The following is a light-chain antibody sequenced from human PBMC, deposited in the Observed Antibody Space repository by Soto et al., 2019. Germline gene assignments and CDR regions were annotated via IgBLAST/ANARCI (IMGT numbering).Light chain of an antibody. V-gene: IGKV1-39*01. J-gene: IGKJ1*01. CDR1: QNIFDF. CDR3: QQTYNTPQT. Sequence: DTQMTQSPSSLSASVADRVTITFRASQNIFDFLNWYQQKPGKAPMLLIYAASSLQSGVPSRFSGSGSRTDFTLTISRLQPEDFANYYYQQTYNTPQTFGQGTKVDIK. CDR2: AAS.